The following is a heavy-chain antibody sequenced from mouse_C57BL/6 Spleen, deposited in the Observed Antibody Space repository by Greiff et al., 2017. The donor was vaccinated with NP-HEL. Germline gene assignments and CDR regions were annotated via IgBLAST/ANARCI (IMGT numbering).Heavy chain of an antibody. CDR1: GYAFSSSW. CDR3: CGSSYDAY. CDR2: IYPGDGDT. V-gene: IGHV1-82*01. D-gene: IGHD1-1*01. Sequence: QVQLKESGPELVKPGASVKISCKASGYAFSSSWMNWVKQRPGKGLEWIGRIYPGDGDTNYNGKFKGKATLTADKSSSTAYMQLSSLTSEDSAVYFCCGSSYDAYWGQGTLVTVSA. J-gene: IGHJ3*01.